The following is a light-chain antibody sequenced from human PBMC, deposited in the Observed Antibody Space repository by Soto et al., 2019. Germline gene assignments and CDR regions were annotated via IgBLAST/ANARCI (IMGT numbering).Light chain of an antibody. CDR3: CSYAGSSTYV. J-gene: IGLJ1*01. Sequence: SPLTQPSSVSASPGRSITISRTGTSSDVGSYNLVSWYQQHPGKAPKLMIYEVSKRPSGVSNRFSGSKSGNTASLTISGLQAEDEADYYCCSYAGSSTYVFGTGTKVTVL. CDR2: EVS. CDR1: SSDVGSYNL. V-gene: IGLV2-23*02.